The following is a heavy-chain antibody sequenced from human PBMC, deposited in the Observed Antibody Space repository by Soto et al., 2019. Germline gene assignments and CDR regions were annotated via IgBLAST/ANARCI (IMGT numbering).Heavy chain of an antibody. Sequence: PGGSLRLSCAASGFTFSSYSMNWVRQAPGKGLEWVSSISSSSSYIYYADSVKGRFTISRDNAKNSLYLQMNSLRAEDTAVYYCARDLMGRFGEPRYGMDVWGQGTTVTVSS. CDR2: ISSSSSYI. D-gene: IGHD3-10*01. J-gene: IGHJ6*02. V-gene: IGHV3-21*01. CDR3: ARDLMGRFGEPRYGMDV. CDR1: GFTFSSYS.